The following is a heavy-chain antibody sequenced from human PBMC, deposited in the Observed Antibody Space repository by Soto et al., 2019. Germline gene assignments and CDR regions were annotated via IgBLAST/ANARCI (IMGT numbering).Heavy chain of an antibody. V-gene: IGHV1-18*01. Sequence: ASVKVSCKASGYTFTSYGISWVRQAPGQGLEWMGWISAYNGNTNYAQKLQGRVTMTTDTSTSTAYMELRSLRSDDTAVYYCARDDNSGYYYGTGDYWGQGTLVTVSS. CDR2: ISAYNGNT. J-gene: IGHJ4*02. CDR3: ARDDNSGYYYGTGDY. D-gene: IGHD3-22*01. CDR1: GYTFTSYG.